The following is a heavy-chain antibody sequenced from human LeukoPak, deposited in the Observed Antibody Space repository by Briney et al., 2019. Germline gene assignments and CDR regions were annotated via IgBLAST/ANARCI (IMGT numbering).Heavy chain of an antibody. CDR2: ISYDGSNK. CDR3: AKENRQWLVIDY. J-gene: IGHJ4*02. D-gene: IGHD6-19*01. Sequence: GGSLRLSCAASGFTFSSYGMHWVRQAPGKGLEWVAVISYDGSNKYYADSVKGRFTISRDNSKNTLYLQMNSLRAKDTAVYYCAKENRQWLVIDYWGQGTLVTVSS. V-gene: IGHV3-30*18. CDR1: GFTFSSYG.